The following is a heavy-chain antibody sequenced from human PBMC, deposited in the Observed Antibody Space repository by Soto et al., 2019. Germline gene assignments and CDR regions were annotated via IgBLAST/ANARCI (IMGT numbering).Heavy chain of an antibody. Sequence: QVNLVQSGTEMKKPGSSVMVSCKVSGGDLSNSGISWVRQAPGQGLEWMGGIFPLLAMVDYSQKFQGRVTISADASTNTAYMDLGTLSSEVTAVYYSAKDDGAGSKSWGSGTLVIVSS. J-gene: IGHJ4*02. CDR2: IFPLLAMV. CDR1: GGDLSNSG. V-gene: IGHV1-69*04. CDR3: AKDDGAGSKS. D-gene: IGHD1-26*01.